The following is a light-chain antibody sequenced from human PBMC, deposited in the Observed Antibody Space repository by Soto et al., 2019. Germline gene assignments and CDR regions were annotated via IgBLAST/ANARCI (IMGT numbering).Light chain of an antibody. V-gene: IGKV1-5*03. Sequence: DIQMTQSPXTLSASVGDRVTITCRASQSLNDWLAWFQQKPGKAPNLLIYKVSNLESGVPSRFSGSGSGTEFTLTISSLQPDDFATYYCQQYNGYSWAFGQGTKVEIK. CDR1: QSLNDW. J-gene: IGKJ1*01. CDR3: QQYNGYSWA. CDR2: KVS.